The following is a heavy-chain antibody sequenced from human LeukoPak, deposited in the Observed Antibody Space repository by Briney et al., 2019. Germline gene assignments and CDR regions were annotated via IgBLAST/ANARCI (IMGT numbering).Heavy chain of an antibody. CDR3: VKVFWSGYYDY. V-gene: IGHV3-64D*09. J-gene: IGHJ4*02. D-gene: IGHD3-3*01. CDR1: GFTFSTYA. CDR2: ISSNGDNT. Sequence: GGSLRLSCSASGFTFSTYAMHWVRQAPGKGLEYVSAISSNGDNTYYADSVKGRFSISRDNSKNTLYLQMSSLRAEDTAVYYCVKVFWSGYYDYWGQGTQVTVSS.